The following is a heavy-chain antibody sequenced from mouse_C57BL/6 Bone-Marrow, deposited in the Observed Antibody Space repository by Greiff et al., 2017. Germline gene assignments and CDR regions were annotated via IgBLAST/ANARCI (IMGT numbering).Heavy chain of an antibody. Sequence: EVQRVESGGGLVQSGRSLRLSCATSGFTFSDFYMEWVRQAPGKGLEWIAASRNKANDYTTEYSASVKGRFIVSRDTSQSILYLQMNALRAEDTAIYYCARDALYYGYPYAMDYWGQGTSVTVSS. CDR3: ARDALYYGYPYAMDY. CDR1: GFTFSDFY. D-gene: IGHD2-2*01. J-gene: IGHJ4*01. CDR2: SRNKANDYTT. V-gene: IGHV7-1*01.